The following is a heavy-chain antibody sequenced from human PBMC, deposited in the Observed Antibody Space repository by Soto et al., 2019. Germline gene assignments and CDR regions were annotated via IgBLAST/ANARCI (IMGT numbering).Heavy chain of an antibody. CDR3: ARVPNDYGDYIGYFDL. CDR2: ISSSSSTI. J-gene: IGHJ2*01. V-gene: IGHV3-48*02. Sequence: EVQLVESGGGLVQPGGSLRLSCAASGFTFSAYSMNWVRQAPGKGLEWVSFISSSSSTIFYADSVKGRFTISRHTAKNSLYRQMDSLRDEDTAVYYCARVPNDYGDYIGYFDLWGRGTLVTVSS. D-gene: IGHD4-17*01. CDR1: GFTFSAYS.